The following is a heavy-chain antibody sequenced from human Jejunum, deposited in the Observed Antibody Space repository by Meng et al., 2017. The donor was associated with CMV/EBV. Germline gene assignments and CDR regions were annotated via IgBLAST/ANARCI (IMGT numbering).Heavy chain of an antibody. D-gene: IGHD2-21*02. CDR3: PGYDVTDSVAYFDY. V-gene: IGHV1-3*01. CDR1: GYTFTIYA. CDR2: SKPCNGEI. J-gene: IGHJ4*02. Sequence: QVQLVQSGSEVKEPGASVKLSCKTSGYTFTIYAIHWVRQAPGEGLEWMGWSKPCNGEIVRSQKLQGRLPLTTDKSATTAYMDLTSLTSEDTAMYFCPGYDVTDSVAYFDYWGQGTLVTVSS.